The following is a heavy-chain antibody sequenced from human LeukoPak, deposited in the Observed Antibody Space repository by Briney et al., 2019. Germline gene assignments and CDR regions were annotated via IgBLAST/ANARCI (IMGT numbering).Heavy chain of an antibody. CDR2: INPNSGGT. J-gene: IGHJ4*02. CDR3: ASDYYGSGSYYNGDY. D-gene: IGHD3-10*01. V-gene: IGHV1-2*06. Sequence: ASVKVSCKASGYTFTGYYMHWARQAPGQGLEWMGRINPNSGGTNYAQKFQGRVTMTRDTSISTAYMELSRLRSDDTAVYYCASDYYGSGSYYNGDYWGQGTLVTVSS. CDR1: GYTFTGYY.